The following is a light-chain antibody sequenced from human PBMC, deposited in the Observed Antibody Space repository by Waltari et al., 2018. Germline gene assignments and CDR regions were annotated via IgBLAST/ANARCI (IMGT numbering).Light chain of an antibody. J-gene: IGKJ4*01. Sequence: EIVLTQSPVTLSLSPGDRATLSCRASQSVSKHLAWYQQKTGQPPRLLIYDATSRATGIPARFSGSGSGTDFTLTIRSLEPEDFAVYYCQQRANWPPVLPFGGGTKVEIK. CDR3: QQRANWPPVLP. CDR2: DAT. V-gene: IGKV3-11*01. CDR1: QSVSKH.